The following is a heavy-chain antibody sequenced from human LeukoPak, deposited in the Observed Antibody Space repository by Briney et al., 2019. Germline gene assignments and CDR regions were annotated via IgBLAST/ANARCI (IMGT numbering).Heavy chain of an antibody. J-gene: IGHJ4*01. V-gene: IGHV4-4*07. Sequence: SETLSLTCTVSVGSLSNFYSSWIRQPARKTLEWIGRTYSSGRTKYNPSLKSRVTMPLDTSKNQFSLKLNSVTHAEPAGYFCARETTGAGTARSFDDGSQGTLVT. CDR3: ARETTGAGTARSFDD. CDR2: TYSSGRT. D-gene: IGHD6-13*01. CDR1: VGSLSNFY.